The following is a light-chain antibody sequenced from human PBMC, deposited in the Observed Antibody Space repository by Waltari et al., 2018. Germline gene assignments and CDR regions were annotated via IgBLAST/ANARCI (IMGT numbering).Light chain of an antibody. CDR3: QQYGNSPPT. CDR2: GAS. J-gene: IGKJ1*01. CDR1: QSVSHNY. V-gene: IGKV3-20*01. Sequence: EIVFTQSPSTLSLSPGQRATLSCRASQSVSHNYLAWYQQKPGQTPRLLIFGASSRATGIPDRFSGSGSGSDYTLTVSRLDPEDFAVYYCQQYGNSPPTFGQGTKVEV.